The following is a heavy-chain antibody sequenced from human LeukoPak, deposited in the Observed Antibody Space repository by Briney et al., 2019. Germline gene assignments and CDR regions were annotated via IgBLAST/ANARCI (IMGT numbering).Heavy chain of an antibody. CDR1: GYTFYNYW. D-gene: IGHD2-2*01. Sequence: AGESLKISCQGSGYTFYNYWIAWVRQIPGKGLEWMGIIYPFDSETTYSPSFQGQVTISADKSISTAYLQWGSLKASDTAIYYCARLGYCSSASCYYGMDVWGQGTTVTVSS. CDR3: ARLGYCSSASCYYGMDV. CDR2: IYPFDSET. J-gene: IGHJ6*02. V-gene: IGHV5-51*01.